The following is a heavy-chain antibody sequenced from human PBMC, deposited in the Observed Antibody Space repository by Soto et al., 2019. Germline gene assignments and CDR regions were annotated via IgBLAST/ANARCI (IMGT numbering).Heavy chain of an antibody. CDR3: ARHSGAALNYYYYYGMDV. CDR1: GYSFTSYW. J-gene: IGHJ6*02. Sequence: EVQLVQSGAEVKKPGESLQISCKGSGYSFTSYWIGWVRQMPGKGLEWMGIIYPGDSDTRYSPSFQGQVTISADKSISTAYLQWSSLKASDTAMYYCARHSGAALNYYYYYGMDVWGQGTTVTVSS. V-gene: IGHV5-51*01. D-gene: IGHD1-26*01. CDR2: IYPGDSDT.